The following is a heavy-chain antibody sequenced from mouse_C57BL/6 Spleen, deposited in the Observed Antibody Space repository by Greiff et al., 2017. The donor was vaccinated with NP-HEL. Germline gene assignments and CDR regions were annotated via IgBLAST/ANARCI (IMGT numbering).Heavy chain of an antibody. CDR2: IRSKSSNYAT. CDR3: VRQGGHDLDY. J-gene: IGHJ2*01. Sequence: EVNVVESGGGLVQPKGSLKLSCAASGFTFHTSAMHWVRQAPGKGLEWVARIRSKSSNYATYYADSVKDRFTISRDDSQSMLYLQMNNLKTEDTSMYYCVRQGGHDLDYWGQGTTLTVSS. D-gene: IGHD2-3*01. V-gene: IGHV10-3*01. CDR1: GFTFHTSA.